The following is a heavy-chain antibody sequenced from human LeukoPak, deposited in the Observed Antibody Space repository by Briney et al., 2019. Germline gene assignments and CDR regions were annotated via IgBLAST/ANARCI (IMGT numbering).Heavy chain of an antibody. CDR3: ARGLMVRGYFDY. J-gene: IGHJ4*02. Sequence: SETLSLTCAVYGGSFSGYYWSWILQPPGKGLEWIGEINHSGSTNYNPSLKSRVTISVDTSKNRFSLKLSSVTAADTAVYYCARGLMVRGYFDYWGQGTLVTVSS. D-gene: IGHD3-10*01. CDR1: GGSFSGYY. CDR2: INHSGST. V-gene: IGHV4-34*01.